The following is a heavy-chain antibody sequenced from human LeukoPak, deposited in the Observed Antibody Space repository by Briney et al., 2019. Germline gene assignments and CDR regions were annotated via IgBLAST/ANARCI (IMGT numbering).Heavy chain of an antibody. V-gene: IGHV1-2*04. D-gene: IGHD1-26*01. Sequence: ASVKVSCKASGYTFSGYFIHWVRQAPGQGLEWMGRLNPDSGDTEYAPKFQGWVTMTRDTSISTAYVEVRRLISDDTAVYYCARDLASTSNWEFDYWGQGTLVIVSS. CDR3: ARDLASTSNWEFDY. CDR1: GYTFSGYF. CDR2: LNPDSGDT. J-gene: IGHJ4*02.